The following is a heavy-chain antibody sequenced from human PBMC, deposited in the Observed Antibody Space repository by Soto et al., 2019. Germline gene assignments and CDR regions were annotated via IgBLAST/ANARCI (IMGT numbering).Heavy chain of an antibody. D-gene: IGHD3-22*01. CDR1: GFTFSNYA. J-gene: IGHJ4*02. CDR2: ISGSGDST. Sequence: EVQLLESGGGLVQPGGSLRLSCAASGFTFSNYAMSWVRQAPGKGLEWVSTISGSGDSTYYADSVKGRFTISRDNSKNTLDLQMSSLRVEDTAVYYCAKQYYYDSSGYHYWGQGTLVTVSS. V-gene: IGHV3-23*01. CDR3: AKQYYYDSSGYHY.